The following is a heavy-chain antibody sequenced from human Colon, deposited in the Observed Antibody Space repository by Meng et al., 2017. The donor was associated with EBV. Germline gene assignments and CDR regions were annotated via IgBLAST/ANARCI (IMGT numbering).Heavy chain of an antibody. V-gene: IGHV4-34*01. Sequence: QVQQHQWVAGLLKPSETLSRSCAVYGGSFRDYYWTWIRHPPGKGLEWIGEIDHRGNTKYNPSLKSRVTISLDTSKKQFSLKVSSVTAADSAVYYCARRGPSGNFSPWSQGALVTASS. J-gene: IGHJ5*02. D-gene: IGHD3-10*01. CDR3: ARRGPSGNFSP. CDR2: IDHRGNT. CDR1: GGSFRDYY.